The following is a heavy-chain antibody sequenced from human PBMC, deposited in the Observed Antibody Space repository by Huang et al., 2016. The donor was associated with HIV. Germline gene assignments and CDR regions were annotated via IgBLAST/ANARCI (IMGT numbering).Heavy chain of an antibody. J-gene: IGHJ3*01. CDR1: GESFSGHF. CDR3: ARSRRDGSSDAFDV. Sequence: QVQLQQWGAGLVKPSETLSLTCAVYGESFSGHFWSWIRQPPGKGLQWIGEINHIRGHKFIPSLKSRSTMSVYTSKKQCSLKLKSVTAADTAVYFCARSRRDGSSDAFDVWGQGSMVTVS. V-gene: IGHV4-34*01. D-gene: IGHD6-25*01. CDR2: INHIRGH.